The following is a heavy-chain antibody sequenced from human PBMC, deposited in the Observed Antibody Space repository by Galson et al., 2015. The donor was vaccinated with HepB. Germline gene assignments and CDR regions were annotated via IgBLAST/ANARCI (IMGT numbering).Heavy chain of an antibody. V-gene: IGHV6-1*01. D-gene: IGHD6-19*01. CDR3: ARDAREGGSGWSLFDY. CDR1: GDSVSSNSAA. Sequence: CAISGDSVSSNSAAWNWIRQSRSRGLEWLGRTYYRSKWYNEYAVSVKSRMTINPDTSKNQFSLQLESVTPEDTAVDYCARDAREGGSGWSLFDYWGQGTLVTVSS. CDR2: TYYRSKWYN. J-gene: IGHJ4*02.